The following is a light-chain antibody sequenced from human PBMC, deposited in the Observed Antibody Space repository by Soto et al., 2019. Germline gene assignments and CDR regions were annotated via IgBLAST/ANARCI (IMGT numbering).Light chain of an antibody. CDR3: QQYYGTPLT. Sequence: DIVMTQSPDSLAVSLGERATINCKSSQSVLSSSNNKDYLAWYQQKPGQSPKLLIYWASTRESGVPDRFSGSGSGTDFTRTISSLQAEDVAVYYCQQYYGTPLTFGGGTKVEIK. CDR2: WAS. CDR1: QSVLSSSNNKDY. V-gene: IGKV4-1*01. J-gene: IGKJ4*01.